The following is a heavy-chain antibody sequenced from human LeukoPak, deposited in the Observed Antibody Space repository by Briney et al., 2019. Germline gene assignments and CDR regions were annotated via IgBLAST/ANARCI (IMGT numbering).Heavy chain of an antibody. CDR2: ISTSSVTM. Sequence: PGGSLRLSCAASGFTFSTYSMHWVRQAPGKGLEWVSYISTSSVTMFYADSVRGRFTVSRDNGKNSLFLQMNSLRHEDTAVYYCARDPLSSGMATTRGAFDMWGQGTMVTVSS. CDR3: ARDPLSSGMATTRGAFDM. CDR1: GFTFSTYS. D-gene: IGHD5-24*01. V-gene: IGHV3-48*02. J-gene: IGHJ3*02.